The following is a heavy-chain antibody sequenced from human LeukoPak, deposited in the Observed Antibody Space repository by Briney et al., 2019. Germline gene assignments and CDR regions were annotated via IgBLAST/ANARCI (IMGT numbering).Heavy chain of an antibody. J-gene: IGHJ5*02. D-gene: IGHD3-10*01. V-gene: IGHV1-8*03. CDR1: GYTFTSYD. CDR2: MNPNSGNT. Sequence: ASVKVSCKASGYTFTSYDINWVRQATGQGLEWMGWMNPNSGNTGYAQKFQGRVTITRNTSKSTAYMELSSLRSEDTAVYYCARELGYGSGSYYLNWFDPWGQGTLVTVSS. CDR3: ARELGYGSGSYYLNWFDP.